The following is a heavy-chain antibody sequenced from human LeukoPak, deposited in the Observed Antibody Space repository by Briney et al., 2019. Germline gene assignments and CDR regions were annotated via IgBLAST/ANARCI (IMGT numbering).Heavy chain of an antibody. Sequence: GGSLRLSRTASGFTFSTSWMTWFRQAPGKGLEGLANIKQDGSEKYYVDSVKGRFTISRDNAKNSLYLQMNSLRAEDTAVYYCARDHRSLTGMDVWGQGTTVTVSS. V-gene: IGHV3-7*01. CDR2: IKQDGSEK. D-gene: IGHD3-10*01. J-gene: IGHJ6*02. CDR3: ARDHRSLTGMDV. CDR1: GFTFSTSW.